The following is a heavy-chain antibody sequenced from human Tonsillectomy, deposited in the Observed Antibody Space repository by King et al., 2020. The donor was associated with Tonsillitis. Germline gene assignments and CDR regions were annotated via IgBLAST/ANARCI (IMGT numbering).Heavy chain of an antibody. CDR3: ARAAGYCSRTSCYDGGPVVYFDY. J-gene: IGHJ4*02. CDR2: IYHSGST. Sequence: QLQESGPGLVKPSETLSLTCAVSGYSISSGYYWGWIRQPPGKGLEWIGSIYHSGSTYYNPSLKSRVTISVDTSKNQFSLKLSSVTAADTAVYYCARAAGYCSRTSCYDGGPVVYFDYWGQGTLVTVSS. CDR1: GYSISSGYY. V-gene: IGHV4-38-2*01. D-gene: IGHD2-2*01.